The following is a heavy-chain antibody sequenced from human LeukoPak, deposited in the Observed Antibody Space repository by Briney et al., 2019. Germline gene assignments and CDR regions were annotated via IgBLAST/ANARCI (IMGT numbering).Heavy chain of an antibody. D-gene: IGHD2-21*01. CDR1: GFTFSSYA. CDR2: ISGSGTNT. J-gene: IGHJ4*02. V-gene: IGHV3-23*01. CDR3: ARFRKPSYYFDY. Sequence: GGSLRLSCAASGFTFSSYAMNWVRQAPGKGLEWVSGISGSGTNTYYADSVKGRFTISRDNSKNTLYLQMNSLRAEDTAVYYCARFRKPSYYFDYWGQGTLVTVSS.